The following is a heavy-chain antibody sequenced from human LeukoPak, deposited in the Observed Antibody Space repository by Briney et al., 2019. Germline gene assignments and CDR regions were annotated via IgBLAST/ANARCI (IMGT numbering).Heavy chain of an antibody. J-gene: IGHJ4*02. V-gene: IGHV4-59*01. CDR1: GGSISSYY. CDR2: IYYSGST. CDR3: ASGIAVAGTRGDY. Sequence: SETLSLTCTVSGGSISSYYWSWFRQPPGKGLEWIGYIYYSGSTNYNPSLKSRVTISVDTSNIQFSLKLSSVTSADTAVYYCASGIAVAGTRGDYWGQGTLVTVSS. D-gene: IGHD6-19*01.